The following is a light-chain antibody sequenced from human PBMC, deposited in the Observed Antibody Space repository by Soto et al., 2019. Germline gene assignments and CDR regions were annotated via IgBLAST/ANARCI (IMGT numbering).Light chain of an antibody. V-gene: IGLV2-23*02. J-gene: IGLJ1*01. Sequence: QSDLTRAAAVSGSNGQSITISCNRTSNDVGYYNLVSWYQQHPGKAPKLIIYEVNKRPSGFSNRFSGSKSGNTASLTISGLQAEDEADYYCCSYAGSTTHYVFGTGTKVTVL. CDR1: SNDVGYYNL. CDR2: EVN. CDR3: CSYAGSTTHYV.